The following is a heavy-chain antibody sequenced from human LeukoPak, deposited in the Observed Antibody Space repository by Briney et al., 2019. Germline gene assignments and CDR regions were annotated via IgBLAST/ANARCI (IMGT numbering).Heavy chain of an antibody. CDR1: GFTFSSYA. CDR3: ARGLWFKWDYYYYYGMDV. Sequence: GGSLRLSCAASGFTFSSYAMHRVRQAPGKGLEWVAVISYDGSNKYYADSVKGRFTISRGNSKNTLYLQMNSLRAEDTAVYYCARGLWFKWDYYYYYGMDVWGQGTTVTVSS. V-gene: IGHV3-30*04. CDR2: ISYDGSNK. D-gene: IGHD3-10*01. J-gene: IGHJ6*02.